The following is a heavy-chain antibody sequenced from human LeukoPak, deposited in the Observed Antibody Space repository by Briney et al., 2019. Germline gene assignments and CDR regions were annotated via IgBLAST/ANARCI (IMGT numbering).Heavy chain of an antibody. D-gene: IGHD6-13*01. Sequence: GGSLRLSCAASGFTFSSYGMHWVRQAPGKGLEWVAVISYDGSNKYYADSVKGRFTISRDNSKNTLYLQMNSLRAEDTAVYYCAPTLASSSWYYFDYWGQGTLVTVSS. CDR3: APTLASSSWYYFDY. J-gene: IGHJ4*02. CDR2: ISYDGSNK. CDR1: GFTFSSYG. V-gene: IGHV3-30*03.